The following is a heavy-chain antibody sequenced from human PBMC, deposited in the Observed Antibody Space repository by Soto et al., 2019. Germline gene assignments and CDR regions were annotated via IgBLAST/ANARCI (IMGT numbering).Heavy chain of an antibody. CDR1: GGTFSSYA. V-gene: IGHV1-69*13. CDR2: IIPIFGTA. D-gene: IGHD3-22*01. CDR3: ARHYYDSSGYYEHGY. J-gene: IGHJ4*02. Sequence: SVKVSRKASGGTFSSYAISWVRQAPGQGLEWMGGIIPIFGTANYAQKFQGRVTITADESTSTAYMELSSLRSEDTAVYYCARHYYDSSGYYEHGYWGQGTLVTVSS.